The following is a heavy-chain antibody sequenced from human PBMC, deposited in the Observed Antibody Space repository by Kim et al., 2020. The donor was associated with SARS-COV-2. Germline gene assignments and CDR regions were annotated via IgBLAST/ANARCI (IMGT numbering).Heavy chain of an antibody. Sequence: YSPQFQGRVHSPRDTSASTAYMELSSLRSEDTAVYYCARGLLWYGELLGYWGQGTLVTVSS. J-gene: IGHJ4*02. D-gene: IGHD3-10*01. CDR3: ARGLLWYGELLGY. V-gene: IGHV1-3*01.